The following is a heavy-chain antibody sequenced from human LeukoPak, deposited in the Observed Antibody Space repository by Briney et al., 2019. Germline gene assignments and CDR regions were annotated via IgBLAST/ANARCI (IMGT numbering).Heavy chain of an antibody. CDR2: IYYSGSA. V-gene: IGHV4-39*07. CDR3: ARVWGDRFDP. Sequence: SETLSLTCTVSGGSISSGSYYWGWIRLPPGKGLEWIGSIYYSGSAYYNPSLKSRVTISVDTPKNQFSLKLSSVTAADTAVYYCARVWGDRFDPWGQGTLVTVSS. D-gene: IGHD3-16*01. J-gene: IGHJ5*02. CDR1: GGSISSGSYY.